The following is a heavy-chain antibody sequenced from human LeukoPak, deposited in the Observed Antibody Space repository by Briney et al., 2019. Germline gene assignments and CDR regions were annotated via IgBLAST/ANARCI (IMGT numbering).Heavy chain of an antibody. J-gene: IGHJ5*02. CDR1: GYTFTSYA. V-gene: IGHV1-3*01. Sequence: ASVKVSCKASGYTFTSYAMHWVRQAPGQRLEWMGWINAGNGDTKYSQKFQGRVTITRDTSASTAYMELSSLRSEDTAVYYCARASPRSYHGSGSYYNPSGWFDPWGQGTLVTVSS. D-gene: IGHD3-10*01. CDR3: ARASPRSYHGSGSYYNPSGWFDP. CDR2: INAGNGDT.